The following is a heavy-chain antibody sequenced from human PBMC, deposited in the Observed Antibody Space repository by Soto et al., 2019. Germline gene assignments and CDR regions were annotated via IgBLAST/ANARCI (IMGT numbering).Heavy chain of an antibody. CDR3: ASPSIYGMDV. Sequence: GESLKISCKGSGYSFTSYWISWVRQMPGKGLEWMRRIDPRDTYTNDSPSFQGHVTISADNSISTAYLQWSSLKASDTARYYCASPSIYGMDVWGQGTTLTVSS. CDR1: GYSFTSYW. V-gene: IGHV5-10-1*01. CDR2: IDPRDTYT. J-gene: IGHJ6*02. D-gene: IGHD2-21*01.